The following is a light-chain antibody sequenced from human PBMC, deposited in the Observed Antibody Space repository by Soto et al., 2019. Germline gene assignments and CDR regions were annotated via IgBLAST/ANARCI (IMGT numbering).Light chain of an antibody. CDR1: QSVSSSY. V-gene: IGKV3-20*01. CDR2: GAS. J-gene: IGKJ2*01. Sequence: EIVLTQSPGTLSLSPGDRATLSCRASQSVSSSYLGWYQQKPGQAPRLLIYGASSRATGIPDRFSGSGSGTDFTLTISRLEPEDFAVYFCQQYGGSSLYTFGQGTKLEIK. CDR3: QQYGGSSLYT.